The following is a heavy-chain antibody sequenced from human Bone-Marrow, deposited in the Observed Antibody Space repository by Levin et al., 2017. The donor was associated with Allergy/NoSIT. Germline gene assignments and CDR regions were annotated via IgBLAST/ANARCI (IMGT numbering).Heavy chain of an antibody. CDR2: IYYSGNT. D-gene: IGHD5-24*01. Sequence: SETLSLTCSLSGGSISTCGFHWSWVRQRPGTGLEWIGYIYYSGNTYYNPSLQSRLSISIDTSKNQFSLRLTSVTAADTAVYYCAREDGYGFDYWGQGTLVTVSS. J-gene: IGHJ4*02. V-gene: IGHV4-31*03. CDR1: GGSISTCGFH. CDR3: AREDGYGFDY.